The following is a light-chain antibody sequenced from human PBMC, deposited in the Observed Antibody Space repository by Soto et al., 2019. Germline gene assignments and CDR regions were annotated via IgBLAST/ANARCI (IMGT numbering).Light chain of an antibody. J-gene: IGLJ1*01. V-gene: IGLV1-44*01. CDR2: GNN. CDR1: SSNIGSNT. Sequence: QSVLTQPPSVSGTPGQRVTFSCSGSSSNIGSNTVNWYQHLPGTAPKLLIYGNNQRPSGVPDRFSGPTSGTSASLAISGLQSEDEADYYCAAWDDSLNGYVFGTGTKLTVL. CDR3: AAWDDSLNGYV.